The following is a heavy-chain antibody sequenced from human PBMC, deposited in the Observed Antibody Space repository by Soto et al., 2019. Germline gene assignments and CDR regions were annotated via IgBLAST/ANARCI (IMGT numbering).Heavy chain of an antibody. CDR3: ATLSDDFWSGPNNWFDP. CDR1: GYTLTELS. CDR2: FDPEDGET. Sequence: GALVKVSCKVSGYTLTELSMHWVRQAPGKGLEWMGGFDPEDGETIYAQKFQGRVTMTEDTSTDTAYMELSSLRSEDTAVYYCATLSDDFWSGPNNWFDPWGQGTLVTVSS. D-gene: IGHD3-3*01. V-gene: IGHV1-24*01. J-gene: IGHJ5*02.